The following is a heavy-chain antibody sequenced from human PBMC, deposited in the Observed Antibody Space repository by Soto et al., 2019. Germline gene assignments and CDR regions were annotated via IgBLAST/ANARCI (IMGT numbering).Heavy chain of an antibody. D-gene: IGHD2-2*01. CDR1: GYSFTSYW. V-gene: IGHV5-51*01. CDR2: IYPGDSDT. CDR3: ARAGGCSSTSCYSGWFDS. J-gene: IGHJ5*01. Sequence: PGESLKISCKGSGYSFTSYWIGWVRQMPGKGLEWMGIIYPGDSDTRYSPSFQGQVTISADKSISTAYLQWSSLKASDTAMYYCARAGGCSSTSCYSGWFDSWGQGTRVTVSS.